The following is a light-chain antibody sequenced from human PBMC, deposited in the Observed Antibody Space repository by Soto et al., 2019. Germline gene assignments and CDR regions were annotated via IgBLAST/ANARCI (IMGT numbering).Light chain of an antibody. CDR3: CPYAGSSTLI. V-gene: IGLV2-23*01. CDR2: EGS. J-gene: IGLJ2*01. Sequence: QSALTQPASVSGSPGQSITISCTGTSSDVGSYNLVSWYQQHPGKAPKLMIYEGSKRPSGVSNRFSGSKSGNTASLTISGLQADDEADYYCCPYAGSSTLIFGGGTKLTVL. CDR1: SSDVGSYNL.